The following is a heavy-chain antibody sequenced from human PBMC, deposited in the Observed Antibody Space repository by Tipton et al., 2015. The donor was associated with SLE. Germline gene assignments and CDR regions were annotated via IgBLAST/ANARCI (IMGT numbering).Heavy chain of an antibody. CDR2: MNPNSGNT. V-gene: IGHV1-8*02. Sequence: QVQLVQSGAELKKHGASVKVSCKASGFTFTDYYVHWVRQASGQGLEWMGWMNPNSGNTGYAQNFQDRLTMTRNTSMSTAYMELSSLRSDDAAVYYCASVELRSWSFDYWCQGTLVTVSS. J-gene: IGHJ4*02. CDR3: ASVELRSWSFDY. CDR1: GFTFTDYY. D-gene: IGHD6-13*01.